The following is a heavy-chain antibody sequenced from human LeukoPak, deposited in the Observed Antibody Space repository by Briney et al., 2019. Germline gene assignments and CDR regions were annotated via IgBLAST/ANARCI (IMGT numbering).Heavy chain of an antibody. Sequence: PGGSLRLSCAASGFTFSSYWMSWVRQAPGKGLEWVANIKQDGSEKYYVDSVKGRFTISRDNAKNSLYLQMNSLRAEDTAVYYCAKAEKSTVFKIKTDYWGQGTLVTVSS. CDR2: IKQDGSEK. CDR1: GFTFSSYW. J-gene: IGHJ4*02. D-gene: IGHD4-17*01. V-gene: IGHV3-7*03. CDR3: AKAEKSTVFKIKTDY.